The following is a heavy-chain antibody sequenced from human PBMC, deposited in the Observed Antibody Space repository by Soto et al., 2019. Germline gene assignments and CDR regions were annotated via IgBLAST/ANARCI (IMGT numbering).Heavy chain of an antibody. V-gene: IGHV4-4*02. D-gene: IGHD3-16*01. J-gene: IGHJ4*02. CDR1: SVSITSSNW. CDR3: ARDYDGFDY. CDR2: ISHSGTV. Sequence: SSETLSLTCDVSSVSITSSNWWTWVRQPPGKGLEWLGKISHSGTVNYNATLRSRVTISVDKPKNQLSLKLMSVTAADTAVYYCARDYDGFDYWGPGILVT.